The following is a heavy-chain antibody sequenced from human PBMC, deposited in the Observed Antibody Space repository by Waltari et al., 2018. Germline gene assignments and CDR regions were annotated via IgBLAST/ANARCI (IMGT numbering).Heavy chain of an antibody. CDR2: IKQDGSEK. J-gene: IGHJ4*02. CDR1: GFTFGTYW. Sequence: EVQLVESGGGLVQPGGSLRLSCAASGFTFGTYWMSWVRQAPGKGLEWVANIKQDGSEKYYVDSVKGRFTISRDNAKNSLYLQMQSLRAEDTAVYYCARDRGRGFLDYWGQGTLVTVSS. CDR3: ARDRGRGFLDY. D-gene: IGHD3-10*01. V-gene: IGHV3-7*03.